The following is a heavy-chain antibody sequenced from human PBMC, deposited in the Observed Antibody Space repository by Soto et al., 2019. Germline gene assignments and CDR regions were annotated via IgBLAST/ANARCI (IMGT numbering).Heavy chain of an antibody. CDR2: IGANNGDT. CDR3: ARDWRGAEGFDP. CDR1: GYTFNTYG. Sequence: QVQLVQSGPEVKKPGASVKISCKASGYTFNTYGFTWVRQAPGHGLEWMGWIGANNGDTNYVQKFQGRVTMTTETSTTTSYVELRNLTSDDTAVYFCARDWRGAEGFDPWGQGTLVTVSS. D-gene: IGHD3-3*01. V-gene: IGHV1-18*01. J-gene: IGHJ5*02.